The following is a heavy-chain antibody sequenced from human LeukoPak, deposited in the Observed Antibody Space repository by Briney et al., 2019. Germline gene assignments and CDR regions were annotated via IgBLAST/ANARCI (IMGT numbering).Heavy chain of an antibody. D-gene: IGHD6-13*01. J-gene: IGHJ4*02. Sequence: SETLSLTCAVYGGSFSGYYWSWIRQPPGKGLEWIGEINHSGSTNYNPSLKSRVTISVDTSKNQFSLKLSSVTAADTAVYYCASSSSWKYYFDYWGQGTLVTVSS. CDR2: INHSGST. V-gene: IGHV4-34*01. CDR1: GGSFSGYY. CDR3: ASSSSWKYYFDY.